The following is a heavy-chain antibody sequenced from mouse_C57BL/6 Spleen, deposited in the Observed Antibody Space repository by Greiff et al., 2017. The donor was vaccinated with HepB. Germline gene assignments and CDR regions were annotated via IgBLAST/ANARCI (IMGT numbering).Heavy chain of an antibody. CDR1: GYAFTNYL. D-gene: IGHD1-1*01. Sequence: LVRPGTSVKVSCKASGYAFTNYLIEWVKQRPGQGLEWIGVINPGSGGTNYNEKFKGKATLTADKSSSTAYMQLSSLTSEDSAVYFCARGGVGGWYVDVWGTGTTVTVSS. J-gene: IGHJ1*03. CDR2: INPGSGGT. CDR3: ARGGVGGWYVDV. V-gene: IGHV1-54*01.